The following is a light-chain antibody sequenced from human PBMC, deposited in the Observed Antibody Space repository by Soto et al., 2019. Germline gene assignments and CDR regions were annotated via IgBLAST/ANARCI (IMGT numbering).Light chain of an antibody. J-gene: IGKJ4*01. CDR3: QQYYTLPLT. CDR1: QSVLFTSNNKNY. Sequence: DIVMTQSPASLAVSLGERATINCESSQSVLFTSNNKNYLAWYQQKPGQPPKLLLSWVSARESGVPERFSGSGSGTLFTLSISSLQAEDVAVYYCQQYYTLPLTFGGGTKVDI. CDR2: WVS. V-gene: IGKV4-1*01.